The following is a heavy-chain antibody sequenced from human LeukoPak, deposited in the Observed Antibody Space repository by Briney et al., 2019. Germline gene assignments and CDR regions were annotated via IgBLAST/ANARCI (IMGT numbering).Heavy chain of an antibody. CDR3: ARVGLLGYFDY. V-gene: IGHV4-59*01. J-gene: IGHJ4*02. CDR1: GGSISSYY. CDR2: IYYSGST. Sequence: SETLSLTCTVSGGSISSYYWSWIRQPPGKGLEWIGYIYYSGSTNYNPSLKSRVTISVDTSKNQFSLKLSSVTAADTAVYYCARVGLLGYFDYWGQGTLVTVSS. D-gene: IGHD3/OR15-3a*01.